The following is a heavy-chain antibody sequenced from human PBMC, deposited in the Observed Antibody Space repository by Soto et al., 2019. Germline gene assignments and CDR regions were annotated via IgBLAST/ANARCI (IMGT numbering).Heavy chain of an antibody. V-gene: IGHV4-39*01. J-gene: IGHJ4*02. CDR2: IYYSGST. Sequence: QLVLQESGPGVVKPSETLSLTCSVSGDSITSSRYYWGWIRQTPQTGLEWIGRIYYSGSTFYNPSLKSRVTVSVDTSKNQFSLKLTSVSAADTSLYFCARQTASIVRQGDFDYWGQGTLVTVSS. D-gene: IGHD2-2*01. CDR3: ARQTASIVRQGDFDY. CDR1: GDSITSSRYY.